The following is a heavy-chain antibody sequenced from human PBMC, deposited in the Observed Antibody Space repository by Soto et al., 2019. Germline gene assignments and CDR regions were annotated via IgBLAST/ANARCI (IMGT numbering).Heavy chain of an antibody. V-gene: IGHV3-23*01. CDR1: GFTFSSYA. CDR2: ISGSGGST. J-gene: IGHJ6*02. Sequence: PGGSLRLSCAASGFTFSSYAMSWVRQAPGKGLEWVSAISGSGGSTYYADSVKGRFTISRDNAKNSLFLQLTSLRDEDTAVYYCARAVGNYYGMDVWGQGTTVTVSS. D-gene: IGHD1-26*01. CDR3: ARAVGNYYGMDV.